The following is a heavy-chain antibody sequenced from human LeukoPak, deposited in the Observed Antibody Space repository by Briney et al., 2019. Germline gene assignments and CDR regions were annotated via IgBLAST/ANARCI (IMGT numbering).Heavy chain of an antibody. D-gene: IGHD6-13*01. J-gene: IGHJ5*01. V-gene: IGHV1-8*02. CDR2: MNPNSGNT. Sequence: ASVKVSCKASGYTFTSYGISWVRQAPGQGLEWMGWMNPNSGNTGYAQKFQGRVTMTRNTSISTAYMELSSLRSEDTAVYYCARGLFRSWKWFDSWGQGTLVTVSS. CDR1: GYTFTSYG. CDR3: ARGLFRSWKWFDS.